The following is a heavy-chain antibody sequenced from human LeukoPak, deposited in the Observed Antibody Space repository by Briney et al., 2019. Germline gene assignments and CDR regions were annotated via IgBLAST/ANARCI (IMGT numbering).Heavy chain of an antibody. CDR3: ARDWGTVTGYYFDY. D-gene: IGHD4-11*01. V-gene: IGHV3-48*01. CDR2: ISSSSSTI. J-gene: IGHJ4*02. CDR1: GFTFSSYS. Sequence: PGGSLRLSCAASGFTFSSYSMNWVRQAPGKGLEWVSYISSSSSTIYYADSVKGRFTISRDNAKNSLYLQMNSLRAEDTAVYYCARDWGTVTGYYFDYWGQGTLVTVSS.